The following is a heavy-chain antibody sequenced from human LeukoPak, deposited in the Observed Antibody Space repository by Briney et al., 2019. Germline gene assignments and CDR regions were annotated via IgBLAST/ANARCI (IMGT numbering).Heavy chain of an antibody. CDR2: ISWNSGSI. Sequence: GGSPRLSCAASGFTFDDYAMHWVRQAPGKGLEWVSGISWNSGSIGYADSVKGRFTISRDNAKNSLYLQMNSLRAEDTAVYYCARGWLQLDYWGQGTLVTVSS. V-gene: IGHV3-9*01. J-gene: IGHJ4*02. CDR1: GFTFDDYA. CDR3: ARGWLQLDY. D-gene: IGHD5-24*01.